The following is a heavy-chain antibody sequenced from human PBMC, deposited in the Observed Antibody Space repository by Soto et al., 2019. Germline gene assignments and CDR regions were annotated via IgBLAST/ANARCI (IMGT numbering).Heavy chain of an antibody. Sequence: QVQLVQSGAEVKKPGSSVKVSCKASGGTFSSYTISWVRQAPGQGLEWMGRIIPILGIANYAQKFQGRVTXXADKSTSTAYMELSSLRSEDTAVYYCAPSTYGSGSWGQGTLVTVSS. CDR1: GGTFSSYT. J-gene: IGHJ4*02. D-gene: IGHD3-10*01. V-gene: IGHV1-69*02. CDR2: IIPILGIA. CDR3: APSTYGSGS.